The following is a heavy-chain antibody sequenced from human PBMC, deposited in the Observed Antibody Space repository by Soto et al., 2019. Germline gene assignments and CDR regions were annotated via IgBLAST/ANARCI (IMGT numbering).Heavy chain of an antibody. J-gene: IGHJ5*02. CDR2: IYYSGST. D-gene: IGHD3-3*01. V-gene: IGHV4-59*01. CDR3: ARNRVGVVIGWFDP. CDR1: GGSISSYY. Sequence: SETLSLTCTVSGGSISSYYWSWIRQPPGKGLEWIGYIYYSGSTNYNPSLKSRVTISVDTSKNQFSLKLSSVTAADTAVYYCARNRVGVVIGWFDPWGQGTLVSVSS.